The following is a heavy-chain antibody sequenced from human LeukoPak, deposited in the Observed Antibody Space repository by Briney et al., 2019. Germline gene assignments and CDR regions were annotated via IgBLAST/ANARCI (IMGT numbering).Heavy chain of an antibody. CDR3: ARRTRTNWNWFDP. CDR1: GGSISSGGYY. CDR2: IYHSGST. J-gene: IGHJ5*02. V-gene: IGHV4-30-2*01. Sequence: SETLSLTCTVSGGSISSGGYYWSWIRQPPGKGLEWIGYIYHSGSTYYNPSLKSRVTISVDTSKNQFSLKLSSVTAADTAVYYCARRTRTNWNWFDPWGQGTLVTVSS. D-gene: IGHD1-1*01.